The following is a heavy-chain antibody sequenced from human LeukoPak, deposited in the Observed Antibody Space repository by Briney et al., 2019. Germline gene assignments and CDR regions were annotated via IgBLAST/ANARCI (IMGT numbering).Heavy chain of an antibody. CDR2: INWNGGST. Sequence: GGSLRLSCVASGFTFDGYGMSWVRQAPEKGLEWVSSINWNGGSTAYVDSVKGRFTISRDNAKNSLYLQMDSLRAEDTALYYCVRYDFWSGAKGGDYWGQGTLVTVSS. D-gene: IGHD3-3*01. J-gene: IGHJ4*02. CDR1: GFTFDGYG. CDR3: VRYDFWSGAKGGDY. V-gene: IGHV3-20*04.